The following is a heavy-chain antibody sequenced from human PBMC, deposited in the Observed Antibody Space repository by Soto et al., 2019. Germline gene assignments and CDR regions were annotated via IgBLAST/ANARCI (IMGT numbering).Heavy chain of an antibody. V-gene: IGHV3-33*01. CDR1: GFTFRNYN. CDR3: ARDATFGTKGGSFDI. Sequence: QVPLVEAGGGVVQPGRSLRLSCAAAGFTFRNYNMQWVRQSPGKGLEWVAVMWYDGTNKYYGESVKGRFTISRDNSENTLYLQMNSLRVEDTAVYYCARDATFGTKGGSFDIWGHGTLVTVSS. CDR2: MWYDGTNK. D-gene: IGHD3-16*01. J-gene: IGHJ3*02.